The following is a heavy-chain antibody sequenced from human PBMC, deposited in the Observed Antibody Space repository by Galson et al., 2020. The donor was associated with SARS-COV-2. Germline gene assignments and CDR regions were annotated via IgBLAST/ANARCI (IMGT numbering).Heavy chain of an antibody. CDR3: AGELLGAFDS. CDR1: GFTFSSYG. D-gene: IGHD3-10*01. J-gene: IGHJ3*02. V-gene: IGHV3-30*03. Sequence: GESLKISCAASGFTFSSYGMHWVRQAPGKGLEWVAVISYDGSNKYYADSVKGRFTISRDNSKNTLYLQMNSLRAEDTAVYYCAGELLGAFDSWGQGTMVTVSS. CDR2: ISYDGSNK.